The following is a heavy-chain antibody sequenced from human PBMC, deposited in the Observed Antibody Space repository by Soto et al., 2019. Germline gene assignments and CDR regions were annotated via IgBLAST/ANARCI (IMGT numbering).Heavy chain of an antibody. CDR3: ARAVGDPLYYLDY. D-gene: IGHD6-19*01. J-gene: IGHJ4*02. CDR1: SDSISSYY. V-gene: IGHV4-59*08. CDR2: TDYSGNT. Sequence: QVQLQESGPGLVRPSETLSLTCTVSSDSISSYYWIWIRQSPGKGLEWIGYTDYSGNTNYNPSRKSRVTISGDTSKKQCSLRLSSVTAADTAVYYCARAVGDPLYYLDYWGQGTLVTVSS.